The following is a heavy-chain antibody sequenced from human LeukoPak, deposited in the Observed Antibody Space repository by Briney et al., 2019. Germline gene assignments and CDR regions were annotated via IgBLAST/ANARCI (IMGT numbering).Heavy chain of an antibody. Sequence: ASVKVSCKASGYTFTGYYMHWVRQAPGQGLEWMGWINPNSGGTDYAQKFQGRVTMTRDTSISTAYMEVSRLRSDDTAAYYCARDYYDSSGYSRFDPWGQGTLVTVSS. V-gene: IGHV1-2*02. CDR1: GYTFTGYY. CDR3: ARDYYDSSGYSRFDP. CDR2: INPNSGGT. J-gene: IGHJ5*02. D-gene: IGHD3-22*01.